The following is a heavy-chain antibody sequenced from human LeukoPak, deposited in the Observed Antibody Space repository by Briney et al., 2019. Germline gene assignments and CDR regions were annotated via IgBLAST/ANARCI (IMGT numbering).Heavy chain of an antibody. CDR3: ARDGYSGNDGL. J-gene: IGHJ4*02. D-gene: IGHD5-12*01. Sequence: SETLSLTCTVSGGSISSSSYHWGWIRQPPGTGLEWIGSIYYSGSTYYNPSLKSRVTISVDTSKNQFSLKLSSVTAADTAVYYCARDGYSGNDGLWGQGTLVTVSS. V-gene: IGHV4-39*07. CDR1: GGSISSSSYH. CDR2: IYYSGST.